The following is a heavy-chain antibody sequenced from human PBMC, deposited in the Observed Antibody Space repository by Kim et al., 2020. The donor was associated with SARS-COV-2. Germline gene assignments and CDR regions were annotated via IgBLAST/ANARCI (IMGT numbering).Heavy chain of an antibody. J-gene: IGHJ4*02. V-gene: IGHV1-69*02. CDR3: ARVSRYYGSGSSAY. D-gene: IGHD3-10*01. Sequence: AQKFQGRVTITADKSTSTAYMELSSLRSEDTAVYYCARVSRYYGSGSSAYWGQGTLVTVSS.